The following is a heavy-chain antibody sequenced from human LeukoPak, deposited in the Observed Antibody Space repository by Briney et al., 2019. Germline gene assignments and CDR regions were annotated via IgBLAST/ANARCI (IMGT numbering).Heavy chain of an antibody. D-gene: IGHD3-3*02. J-gene: IGHJ4*02. CDR2: ISYDGTKK. V-gene: IGHV3-30*03. CDR3: ARVNTIFGVDIVSLGAEFEF. Sequence: GGSLRLSCEASGFTFSTYATHWVRQAPGKGLECVSVISYDGTKKDYADSVKGRFTISRDNSNGTLYLQMNSLRPEDTALYYCARVNTIFGVDIVSLGAEFEFWGQGTLVTVSS. CDR1: GFTFSTYA.